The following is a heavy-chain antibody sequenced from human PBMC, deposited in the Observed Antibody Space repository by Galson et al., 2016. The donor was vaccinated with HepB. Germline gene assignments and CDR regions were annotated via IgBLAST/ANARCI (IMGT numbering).Heavy chain of an antibody. CDR3: ARLDWSGYILAY. J-gene: IGHJ4*02. Sequence: ETLSLTCTISGASINSYYWSWVRQPPGKRLEWIGYIYYTGSTRYNPSLKSRVTIPTDTSKNHFSLKLSSVTAADTAVYYCARLDWSGYILAYWGQGTLVPVSS. V-gene: IGHV4-59*01. D-gene: IGHD3-3*01. CDR2: IYYTGST. CDR1: GASINSYY.